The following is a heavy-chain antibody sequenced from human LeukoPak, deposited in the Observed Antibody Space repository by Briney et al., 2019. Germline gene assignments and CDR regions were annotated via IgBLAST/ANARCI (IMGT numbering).Heavy chain of an antibody. D-gene: IGHD6-6*01. CDR3: ARGGAARLHFQN. Sequence: SETLSLTCTVSGGSISTNYWNWIRQPPGKGLEWIGYIYHSGSTNYNPSLQSRVTISVDTSKNQFSLNLNSVTAADTAVYYCARGGAARLHFQNWGQGTLVTVSS. CDR2: IYHSGST. CDR1: GGSISTNY. J-gene: IGHJ1*01. V-gene: IGHV4-59*01.